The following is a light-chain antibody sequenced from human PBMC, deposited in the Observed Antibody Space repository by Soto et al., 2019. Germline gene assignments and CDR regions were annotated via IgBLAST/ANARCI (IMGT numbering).Light chain of an antibody. J-gene: IGLJ3*02. V-gene: IGLV1-40*01. Sequence: QSVLTQPPSVSGAPGQRVTISCTGSSSNIGAGYDVHWYQHLPGTAPKLLIYGNSNRPSGVPDRFSGSKSGTSASLAITGLRVEDEADYYCQSYDSSLSGWVFGGGTKRTVL. CDR3: QSYDSSLSGWV. CDR2: GNS. CDR1: SSNIGAGYD.